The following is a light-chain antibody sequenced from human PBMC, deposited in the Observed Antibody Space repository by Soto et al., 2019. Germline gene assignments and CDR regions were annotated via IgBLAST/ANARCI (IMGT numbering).Light chain of an antibody. Sequence: QSVLTQPASVSGSPGQSITISCTGTSSDVGSYNLVSWYQQHPGKAPKLMIYEGSKRPSGVSNRFSGSKSGNTASLTISGLQAEDEADYYCSSYAGSSVYVFGTGTKVTVL. V-gene: IGLV2-23*01. CDR1: SSDVGSYNL. CDR2: EGS. J-gene: IGLJ1*01. CDR3: SSYAGSSVYV.